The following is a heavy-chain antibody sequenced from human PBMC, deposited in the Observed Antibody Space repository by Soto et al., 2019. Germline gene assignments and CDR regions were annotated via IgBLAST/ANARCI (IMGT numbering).Heavy chain of an antibody. D-gene: IGHD1-1*01. CDR1: GFTFSSYT. CDR2: ISGSGGDT. J-gene: IGHJ3*01. V-gene: IGHV3-23*01. CDR3: VKKMSTSPTGGFDF. Sequence: PGGSLRLSCAASGFTFSSYTMRWVRQAPGKGLEWVSTISGSGGDTYYADSVKGRFTISRDNSKNTLYLQMNSLLAEDTAIYYCVKKMSTSPTGGFDFWGQGTMVTVPS.